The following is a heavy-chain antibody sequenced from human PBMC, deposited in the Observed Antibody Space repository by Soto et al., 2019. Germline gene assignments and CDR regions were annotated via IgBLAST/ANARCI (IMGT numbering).Heavy chain of an antibody. J-gene: IGHJ6*02. V-gene: IGHV4-59*11. CDR3: ARDPSSYYGSGSYYKNYYYYGMDV. Sequence: SETLSLTCTVSDVTISSHYWSWIRQTPGKGLEWIGYIYYSGSTNYNPSLKSRVTISVDTSKNQFSLKLSSVTAADTAVYYCARDPSSYYGSGSYYKNYYYYGMDVWGQGTTVTVSS. CDR2: IYYSGST. CDR1: DVTISSHY. D-gene: IGHD3-10*01.